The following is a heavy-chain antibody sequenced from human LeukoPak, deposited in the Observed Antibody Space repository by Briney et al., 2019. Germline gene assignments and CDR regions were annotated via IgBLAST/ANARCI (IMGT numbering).Heavy chain of an antibody. V-gene: IGHV4-30-2*01. CDR2: IYHGGST. Sequence: PSETLSLTCTVSGGSISSGGYYWSWIRQPPGKGLEWIGYIYHGGSTYYNPSLESRVTISLDRSKNQFSLRLNSVIAADTAVYYCARDPTFDIWGQGTLVTVSS. CDR3: ARDPTFDI. J-gene: IGHJ3*02. CDR1: GGSISSGGYY.